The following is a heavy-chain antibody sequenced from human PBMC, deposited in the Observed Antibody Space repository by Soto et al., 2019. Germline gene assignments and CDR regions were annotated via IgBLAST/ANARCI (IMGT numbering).Heavy chain of an antibody. CDR3: ARGDQGRGRDDFWSGPRGPFDY. V-gene: IGHV4-34*01. D-gene: IGHD3-3*01. J-gene: IGHJ4*02. Sequence: QVQIQQWGAGLLKPSETLSLTCAVSGESFRGFYWSWIRQPPGKGLEWIGEINHSGLTNYHPTLKSRVTMSVETSKNQFSLKVNSVTAADTAVYYCARGDQGRGRDDFWSGPRGPFDYWGQGNLVTVSS. CDR1: GESFRGFY. CDR2: INHSGLT.